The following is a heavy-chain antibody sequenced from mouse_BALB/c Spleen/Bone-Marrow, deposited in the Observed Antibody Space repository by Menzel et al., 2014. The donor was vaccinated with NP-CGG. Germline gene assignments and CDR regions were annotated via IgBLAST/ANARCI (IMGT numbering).Heavy chain of an antibody. CDR2: IFPGDSTT. CDR1: GNTFXSYD. CDR3: VRSRLRDWYFDV. V-gene: IGHV1S56*01. D-gene: IGHD1-2*01. Sequence: QVQLKDSGVELVKPGASVKLSCKASGNTFXSYDINWVRQRPEQGLEWIGWIFPGDSTTKYNEKFKGKATLSTDKSSSTVHMQLSRLTSEDSAVYFCVRSRLRDWYFDVWGAGTTVTISS. J-gene: IGHJ1*01.